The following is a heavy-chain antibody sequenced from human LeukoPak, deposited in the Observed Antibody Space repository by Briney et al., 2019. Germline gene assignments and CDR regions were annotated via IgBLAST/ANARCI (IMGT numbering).Heavy chain of an antibody. CDR1: GFTFSNQW. D-gene: IGHD1-1*01. Sequence: PGGSLRLSCAASGFTFSNQWMNWDRQGPGKGLVWVSRINTDGSSTAYADSVKGRFTISRDNAKNTLYLQMNSLKNEDTAVYYCAKDRVWNSFDSWGQGTLVTVSS. CDR3: AKDRVWNSFDS. V-gene: IGHV3-74*01. CDR2: INTDGSST. J-gene: IGHJ4*02.